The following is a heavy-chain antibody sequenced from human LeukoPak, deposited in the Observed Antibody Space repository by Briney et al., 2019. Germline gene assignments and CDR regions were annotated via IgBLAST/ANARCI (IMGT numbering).Heavy chain of an antibody. CDR2: ISHIGST. D-gene: IGHD4-17*01. CDR3: ARDLVTVTKGFDI. CDR1: EDSFSSHS. V-gene: IGHV4-59*11. J-gene: IGHJ3*02. Sequence: SETLSLTCQVAEDSFSSHSWTWIRQPPGKGLEWIGYISHIGSTNYNTSLKSRVTISIDTSKNQFSLKLRSVTAADTAVYYCARDLVTVTKGFDIWGQGTMVTVSS.